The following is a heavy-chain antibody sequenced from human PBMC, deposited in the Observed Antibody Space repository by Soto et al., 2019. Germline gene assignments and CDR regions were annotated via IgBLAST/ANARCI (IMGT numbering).Heavy chain of an antibody. J-gene: IGHJ4*02. CDR3: VRDDIGLGLDY. D-gene: IGHD1-26*01. CDR1: GGSISSGGYS. Sequence: SETLSLTCAVSGGSISSGGYSWSWIRQPPGKGLEWIGYIYHSGSTYYNPSLKSRVTISVDRSKNQFSLKLSSVSAADTAVYYCVRDDIGLGLDYWGLGTLVTVSS. CDR2: IYHSGST. V-gene: IGHV4-30-2*01.